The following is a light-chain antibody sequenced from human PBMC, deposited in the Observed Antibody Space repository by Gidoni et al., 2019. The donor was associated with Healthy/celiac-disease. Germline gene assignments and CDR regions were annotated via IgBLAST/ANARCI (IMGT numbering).Light chain of an antibody. CDR2: KAS. V-gene: IGKV1-5*03. CDR3: QQYNSYPGT. J-gene: IGKJ1*01. Sequence: IQMTQSPSTLSASVGDRVTITCRARHSISSWLAWYQQKPGKAPKLLIYKASSLERGVPSRFSGSGSGTEFTLTISSLQPDDFATYYCQQYNSYPGTFGQGTKVEIK. CDR1: HSISSW.